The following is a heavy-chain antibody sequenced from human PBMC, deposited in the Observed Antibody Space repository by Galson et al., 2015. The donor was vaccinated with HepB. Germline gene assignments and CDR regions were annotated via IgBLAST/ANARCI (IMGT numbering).Heavy chain of an antibody. CDR1: GVTFSSYA. D-gene: IGHD2-15*01. Sequence: SVKVSCKASGVTFSSYAMSWVRQAPGQGLEWMGRIIPVLGIAYYAQKFQGRVTITADKSTSTPYMELNSLRSEDTAVYYCASPFVLGYCSGGSCYSSPFDYWGQGTLVTVSS. J-gene: IGHJ4*02. CDR3: ASPFVLGYCSGGSCYSSPFDY. CDR2: IIPVLGIA. V-gene: IGHV1-69*04.